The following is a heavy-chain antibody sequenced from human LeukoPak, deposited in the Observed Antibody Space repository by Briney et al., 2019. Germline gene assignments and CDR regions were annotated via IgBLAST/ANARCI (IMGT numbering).Heavy chain of an antibody. CDR2: INANSGGT. CDR1: GYTFTSYS. J-gene: IGHJ4*02. CDR3: AKACKQLVSAPLGY. D-gene: IGHD6-13*01. V-gene: IGHV1-2*02. Sequence: GSVKVSCKASGYTFTSYSMHWVRQAPGQGLEWVGSINANSGGTNYAQTLEGRVTMPRDTSINTAYMELSRLRSDATAVYYCAKACKQLVSAPLGYWGQGTLVTVSS.